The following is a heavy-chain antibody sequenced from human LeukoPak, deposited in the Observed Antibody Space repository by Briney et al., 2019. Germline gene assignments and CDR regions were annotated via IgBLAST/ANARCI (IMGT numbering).Heavy chain of an antibody. CDR2: IYYSGST. V-gene: IGHV4-59*01. D-gene: IGHD5-18*01. CDR3: ARENDRYGRIDY. CDR1: GGSISSYY. J-gene: IGHJ4*02. Sequence: PSETLSLTCTVSGGSISSYYWSWIRQPPGKGLEWIGYIYYSGSTNYNPSLKSRVIISIDTPKNQFSLRLSSVTAADTAVYYCARENDRYGRIDYWGQGTQVTVSS.